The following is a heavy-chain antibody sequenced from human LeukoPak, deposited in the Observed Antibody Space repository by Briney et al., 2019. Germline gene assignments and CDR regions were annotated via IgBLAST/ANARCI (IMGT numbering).Heavy chain of an antibody. Sequence: NSSETLSLTCTVSGGSISSYYWSWIRQPPGKGLEWIGYIYYSGSTNYNLSLKSRVTISVDTSKNQFSLKLSSVTAADTAVYYCARDPRYYYDSSGSYAFDIWGQGTMVTVSS. J-gene: IGHJ3*02. D-gene: IGHD3-22*01. V-gene: IGHV4-59*01. CDR2: IYYSGST. CDR1: GGSISSYY. CDR3: ARDPRYYYDSSGSYAFDI.